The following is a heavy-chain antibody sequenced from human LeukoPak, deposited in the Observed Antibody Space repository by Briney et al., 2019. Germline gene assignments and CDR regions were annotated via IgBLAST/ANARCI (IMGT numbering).Heavy chain of an antibody. Sequence: GASVTVSCKASGYTFSDYYMHWVRQAPGQGLEWMGWIHPGSGDTKYAQKFQGRVTMTRDTSISTAYMELSRLESDDTGVYYCARRYGSVDSWGQGTLVTVST. CDR3: ARRYGSVDS. J-gene: IGHJ4*02. CDR1: GYTFSDYY. CDR2: IHPGSGDT. V-gene: IGHV1-2*02. D-gene: IGHD1-1*01.